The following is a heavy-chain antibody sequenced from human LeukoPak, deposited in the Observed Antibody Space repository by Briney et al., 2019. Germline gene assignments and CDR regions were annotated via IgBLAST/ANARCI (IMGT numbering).Heavy chain of an antibody. V-gene: IGHV1-2*04. CDR1: GYTFTGYY. D-gene: IGHD2-2*03. J-gene: IGHJ6*02. CDR2: INPNSGGT. CDR3: ARDGYCSSTSCYYGMDV. Sequence: ASVKVSCRASGYTFTGYYMHWVRQAPGQGLEWMGWINPNSGGTNYAQKFQGWVTMTRDTSISTAYMELGRLRSDDTAVYYCARDGYCSSTSCYYGMDVWGQGTTVTVSS.